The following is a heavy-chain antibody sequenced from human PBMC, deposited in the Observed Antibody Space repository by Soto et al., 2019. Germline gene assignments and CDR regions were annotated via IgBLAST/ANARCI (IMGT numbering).Heavy chain of an antibody. CDR2: IYYSGST. J-gene: IGHJ4*02. CDR3: ARGRGLVLDY. CDR1: GGSISSGGYY. Sequence: QVQLQESGPGLVKPSQTLSLPCTVSGGSISSGGYYWSWIRQHPGKGLEWIGYIYYSGSTYYKPSLKSGVTLSVDASKNQFALKLSSVTAADTAVYYCARGRGLVLDYWGQGTLVTVSS. D-gene: IGHD6-19*01. V-gene: IGHV4-31*03.